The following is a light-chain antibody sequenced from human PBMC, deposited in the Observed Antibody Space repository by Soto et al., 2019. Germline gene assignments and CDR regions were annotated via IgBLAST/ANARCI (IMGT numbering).Light chain of an antibody. Sequence: EIVLTQSPATLSLSPGESATLSCRASQSVSSSYLAWYQQKPGQAPRLLIYGASSRATGIPDRFSGSGSGTDFTLPISRLEPEDFAVYYGQQYGSSPSWAFGQGTKVDIK. J-gene: IGKJ1*01. CDR1: QSVSSSY. CDR2: GAS. V-gene: IGKV3-20*01. CDR3: QQYGSSPSWA.